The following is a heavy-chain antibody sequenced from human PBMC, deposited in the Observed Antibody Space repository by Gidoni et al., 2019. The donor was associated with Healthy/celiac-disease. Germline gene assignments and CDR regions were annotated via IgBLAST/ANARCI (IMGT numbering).Heavy chain of an antibody. V-gene: IGHV4-39*01. D-gene: IGHD6-6*01. CDR1: GGSISSSSYY. J-gene: IGHJ5*02. CDR2: IYYSGST. Sequence: QLQLQESGPGLVKPSETLSLTCTVSGGSISSSSYYWGWIRQPPGKGLEWIGSIYYSGSTYYNPSLKSRVTISVDTSKNQFSLKLSSVTAADTAVYYCARLCFSSSSRGVGWFDPWGQGTLVTVSS. CDR3: ARLCFSSSSRGVGWFDP.